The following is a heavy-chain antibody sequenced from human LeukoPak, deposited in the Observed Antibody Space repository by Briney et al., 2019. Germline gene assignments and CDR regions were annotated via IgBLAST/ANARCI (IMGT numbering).Heavy chain of an antibody. CDR2: ITDSGST. CDR3: ARKGPLRDNIPFMYD. J-gene: IGHJ6*03. D-gene: IGHD5/OR15-5a*01. Sequence: SETLSLTCAVYGGSFRGYYWSWIRQPPGKGLEWIGEITDSGSTNYNPSLKSRVTISVDRSRNQFSLKLSSVTAADTAVYFCARKGPLRDNIPFMYDWGEGTTVTVSS. V-gene: IGHV4-34*01. CDR1: GGSFRGYY.